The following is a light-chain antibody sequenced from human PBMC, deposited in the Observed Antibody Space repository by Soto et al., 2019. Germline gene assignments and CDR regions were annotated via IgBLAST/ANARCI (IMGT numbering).Light chain of an antibody. CDR2: DVS. J-gene: IGLJ3*02. CDR3: SSYTSTTTLV. CDR1: SRDVGGYSY. V-gene: IGLV2-14*03. Sequence: QSVLTQPASVSGSPGQSITISCTGTSRDVGGYSYVSWYQLHPGKVPKLMIYDVSNRPSGVSNRFSGSKSGNTASLTISGLQAEDEADYYCSSYTSTTTLVFGGGTKLTV.